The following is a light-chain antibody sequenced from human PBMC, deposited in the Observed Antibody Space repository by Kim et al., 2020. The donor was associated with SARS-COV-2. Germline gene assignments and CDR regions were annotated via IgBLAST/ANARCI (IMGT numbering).Light chain of an antibody. CDR2: GAS. V-gene: IGKV3-20*01. CDR1: QSVSSSY. J-gene: IGKJ5*01. CDR3: QQYGSSPPIT. Sequence: EIVLTQSPGTLSLSPGERATLSCRASQSVSSSYLAWYQQKPGQAPRLLIYGASSRAIGIPDRFSGSGSGTDFTLTISRLEPEDFAVYYWQQYGSSPPITFGQGTRLEIK.